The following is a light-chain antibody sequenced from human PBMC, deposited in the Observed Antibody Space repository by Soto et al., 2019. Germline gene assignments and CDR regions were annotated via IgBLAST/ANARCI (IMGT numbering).Light chain of an antibody. J-gene: IGKJ1*01. CDR1: QSISSW. Sequence: DIQMTQSPSTLSASVGDRVTITCRASQSISSWLAWYQQKPGKAPKLLIYDASSLKSGVPSRFSGSGSGTEFTLTINTLQPDDFGSYYGKHYNSYSWTFGQGTKVKIK. V-gene: IGKV1-5*01. CDR3: KHYNSYSWT. CDR2: DAS.